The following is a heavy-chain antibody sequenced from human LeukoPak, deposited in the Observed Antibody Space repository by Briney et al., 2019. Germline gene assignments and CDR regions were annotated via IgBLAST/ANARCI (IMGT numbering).Heavy chain of an antibody. D-gene: IGHD3-3*01. Sequence: GASVKVSRKASGYTFTRYDINWVRQATGQGLEWMGWMNPKSGNTGHAQKFQGRVTITRNTSISTAYMELSSLRSEDTAVYYCARGGLPITIFGVVIMRTGYYYYMDVWGKGTTVTVSS. J-gene: IGHJ6*03. CDR1: GYTFTRYD. CDR3: ARGGLPITIFGVVIMRTGYYYYMDV. V-gene: IGHV1-8*03. CDR2: MNPKSGNT.